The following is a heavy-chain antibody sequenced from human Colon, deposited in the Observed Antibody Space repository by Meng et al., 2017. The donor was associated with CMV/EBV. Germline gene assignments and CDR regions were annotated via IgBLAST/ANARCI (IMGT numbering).Heavy chain of an antibody. D-gene: IGHD2-15*01. CDR3: AKWRGYGNGMDV. CDR2: VHSGDSRT. V-gene: IGHV3-23*03. Sequence: GESLKISCAASGFTFTTYSMAWVRQAPGKGLEWVSIVHSGDSRTQYADSVKGRFTISRDDSKSTVHLQMSSVRAEDTATYYCAKWRGYGNGMDVWGQGTTVTVSS. J-gene: IGHJ6*02. CDR1: GFTFTTYS.